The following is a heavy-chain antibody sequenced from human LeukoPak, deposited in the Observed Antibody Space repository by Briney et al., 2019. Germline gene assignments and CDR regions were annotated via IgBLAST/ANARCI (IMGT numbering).Heavy chain of an antibody. D-gene: IGHD4-17*01. CDR1: GGSISTYY. J-gene: IGHJ4*02. V-gene: IGHV4-59*01. CDR3: ARGSDFGDC. CDR2: IYISGTT. Sequence: PSETLSLTCTVSGGSISTYYWSWIRQPPGKGLEWIGYIYISGTTNYNPSLKSRVTMSVDTSKNQLSMKLSSATAADTAVYYCARGSDFGDCWGQGTLVTVSS.